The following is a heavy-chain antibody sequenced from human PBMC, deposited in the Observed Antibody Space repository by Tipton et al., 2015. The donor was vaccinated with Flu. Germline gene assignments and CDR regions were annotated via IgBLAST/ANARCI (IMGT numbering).Heavy chain of an antibody. CDR1: GYSISTGSS. V-gene: IGHV4-38-2*02. J-gene: IGHJ4*02. CDR2: LHHSGST. D-gene: IGHD2-2*01. CDR3: GRLTASWAYYFHS. Sequence: TLSLTYTVSGYSISTGSSWGWIRQSPEKGLEWIGSLHHSGSTYYNPSPRSRVTISMDTSLNQFSLKLGSVTAADTAVYYCGRLTASWAYYFHSWGQGTLVTVSS.